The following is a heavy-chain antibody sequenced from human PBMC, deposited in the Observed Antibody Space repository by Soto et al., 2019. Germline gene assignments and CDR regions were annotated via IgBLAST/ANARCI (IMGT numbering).Heavy chain of an antibody. CDR2: IYYSGST. CDR1: GGSISSYY. D-gene: IGHD5-18*01. CDR3: ARALDTAMVYFDY. J-gene: IGHJ4*02. V-gene: IGHV4-59*01. Sequence: QVQLQESGPGLVKPSETLSLTCTVSGGSISSYYWSWIRQPPGKGLEWIGYIYYSGSTNYNPSLKSRVTIAVDTSKNQFSLKLSSVTAADTAVYYCARALDTAMVYFDYWGQGTLVTVSS.